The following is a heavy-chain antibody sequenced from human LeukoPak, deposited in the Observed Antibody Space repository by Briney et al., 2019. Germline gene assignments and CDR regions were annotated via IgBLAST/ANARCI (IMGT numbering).Heavy chain of an antibody. D-gene: IGHD5-18*01. CDR3: ARAITNYGYIFDY. J-gene: IGHJ4*02. V-gene: IGHV3-74*01. CDR2: INTDGRST. CDR1: GFTFSNYW. Sequence: PGGSLRLSCAASGFTFSNYWMHWVRQAPGKGLVWVSRINTDGRSTSYVDSVKGRFTISRDNAKNSLSLQMNSLRAEDTAVYYCARAITNYGYIFDYWGQGTLVTVSS.